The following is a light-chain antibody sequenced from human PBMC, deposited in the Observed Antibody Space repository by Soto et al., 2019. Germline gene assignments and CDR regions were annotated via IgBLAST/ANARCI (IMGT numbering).Light chain of an antibody. J-gene: IGLJ2*01. CDR2: SNN. Sequence: QSAVTQPPSASGTPGQRVTIPCSGSNSNIGSNTVNWYQQLPGAAPKLLIYSNNQRPSGVPDRFSGSKSGTSASLAITGLQSEDEADYYCAGWDDGLSGVVFGGGTKLTVL. V-gene: IGLV1-44*01. CDR1: NSNIGSNT. CDR3: AGWDDGLSGVV.